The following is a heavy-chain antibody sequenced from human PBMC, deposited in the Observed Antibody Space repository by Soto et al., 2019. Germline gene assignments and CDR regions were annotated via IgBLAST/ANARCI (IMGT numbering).Heavy chain of an antibody. J-gene: IGHJ3*02. V-gene: IGHV1-2*04. CDR3: ARESVAGNAFDI. CDR2: INPNTDGT. CDR1: GYTFTGYY. D-gene: IGHD6-19*01. Sequence: GASVKVSCKASGYTFTGYYMHWVRQAPGQGLEWMGWINPNTDGTNYAQKFQGWVTMTRDTSISTAYMGLSRLRSDDTAVYYCARESVAGNAFDIWGQGTMVTVSS.